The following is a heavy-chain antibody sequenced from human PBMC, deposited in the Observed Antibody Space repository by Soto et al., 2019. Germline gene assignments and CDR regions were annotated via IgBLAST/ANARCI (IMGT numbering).Heavy chain of an antibody. CDR2: IMPIFRTA. Sequence: QVQVVQSGAEMKKPGSSVKVSCKTSGGTFSTAAISWVRQAPGQGLEWMGGIMPIFRTADYAQKFQGRVTITADESATTTYLVLSSLRSEDTAVYYCARDKDRAQLGGNYIYIMEVWGQGNTVTVTS. CDR1: GGTFSTAA. CDR3: ARDKDRAQLGGNYIYIMEV. J-gene: IGHJ6*02. V-gene: IGHV1-69*12. D-gene: IGHD3-3*02.